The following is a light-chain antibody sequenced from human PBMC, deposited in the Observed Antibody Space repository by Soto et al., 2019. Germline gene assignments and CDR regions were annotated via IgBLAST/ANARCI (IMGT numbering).Light chain of an antibody. CDR2: AQS. CDR1: QYISSTY. V-gene: IGKV3-20*01. J-gene: IGKJ2*01. CDR3: QGYSDAPPTCI. Sequence: EIVLTQSPGTLSLSPAERVTLSCRASQYISSTYLAWYQQKPGQAPRLLIYAQSSRATGTPDRFSGSGSGTGFTLAISGLEPEDSAVYYCQGYSDAPPTCIFGQGTRLEI.